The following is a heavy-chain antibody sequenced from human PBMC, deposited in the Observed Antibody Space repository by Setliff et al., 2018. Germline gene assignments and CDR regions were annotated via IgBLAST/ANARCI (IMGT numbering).Heavy chain of an antibody. CDR2: TYYNGDA. Sequence: SETLSLTCTVSGGSLRGNAIFWGWIRQPPGKGLEWIGSTYYNGDAYYNPSLKSRVTMSVDTSRNQFSLKLSSVTAADTAVYHCARHVGSRGRGYNYYYYYMDVWGKGTTVTVSS. CDR3: ARHVGSRGRGYNYYYYYMDV. CDR1: GGSLRGNAIF. J-gene: IGHJ6*03. D-gene: IGHD3-10*01. V-gene: IGHV4-39*01.